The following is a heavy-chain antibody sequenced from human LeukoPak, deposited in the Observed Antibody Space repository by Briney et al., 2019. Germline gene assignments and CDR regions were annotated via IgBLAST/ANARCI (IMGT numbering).Heavy chain of an antibody. Sequence: GSLRLSCAASGFTFSDYWMSWVRQAPGKEPEWVAKIKPDGSEKYYVDSVKGRFTISRDNAKSSLYLQMNSLRAEDTAVYYCARGHRIITGNSYYFDYWGQGTLVTVSS. D-gene: IGHD1-20*01. J-gene: IGHJ4*02. CDR3: ARGHRIITGNSYYFDY. CDR1: GFTFSDYW. V-gene: IGHV3-7*01. CDR2: IKPDGSEK.